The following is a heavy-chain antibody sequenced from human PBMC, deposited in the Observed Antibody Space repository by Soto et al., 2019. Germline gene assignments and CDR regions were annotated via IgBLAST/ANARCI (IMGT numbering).Heavy chain of an antibody. CDR1: GFTFSGFG. V-gene: IGHV3-30*03. J-gene: IGHJ5*02. CDR2: ISYDGTNE. Sequence: QEELVESGGGVVQPGRSLRLSCAASGFTFSGFGMHWVRQAPGKGLEWVAVISYDGTNEIYADSVKGRFSVSRDNSKNIVYLQMNSLRDEDTAMYYCARWGKRDGEPSPPSDLWGQGTLVTVSS. CDR3: ARWGKRDGEPSPPSDL. D-gene: IGHD3-10*01.